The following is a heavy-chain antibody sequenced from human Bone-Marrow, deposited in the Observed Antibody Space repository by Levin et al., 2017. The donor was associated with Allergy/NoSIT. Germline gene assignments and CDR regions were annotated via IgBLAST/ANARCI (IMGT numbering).Heavy chain of an antibody. D-gene: IGHD4-23*01. Sequence: PGGSLRLSCAASGFTFSNYAMSWVRQTPGKGLEWLSGISGSGVSTYYADYVKGRFTIFRDNSENTLFLQMDSLRVEDTALYHCAKLRVGGNGPGPVDFWGQGTLVTVSS. CDR3: AKLRVGGNGPGPVDF. CDR1: GFTFSNYA. CDR2: ISGSGVST. J-gene: IGHJ4*02. V-gene: IGHV3-23*01.